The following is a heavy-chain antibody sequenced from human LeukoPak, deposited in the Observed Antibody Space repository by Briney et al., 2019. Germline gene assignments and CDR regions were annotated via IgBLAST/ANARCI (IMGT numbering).Heavy chain of an antibody. Sequence: GGSLRLSCAASGFTVSSNFLSWVRQAPGKGLEWVSVIYSGGKTYYADSVKGRFTISRDNSKSTLYLQMNSLRAEDTAVYYCARGADRWNYFDYWGQGTLVTVSS. CDR3: ARGADRWNYFDY. V-gene: IGHV3-53*01. J-gene: IGHJ4*02. CDR1: GFTVSSNF. D-gene: IGHD4-23*01. CDR2: IYSGGKT.